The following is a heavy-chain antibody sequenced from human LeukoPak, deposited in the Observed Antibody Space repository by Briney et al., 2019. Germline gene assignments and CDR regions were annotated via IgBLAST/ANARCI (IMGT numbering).Heavy chain of an antibody. V-gene: IGHV3-66*01. CDR3: ARDPGGDNAY. Sequence: GGSLRPSCAASGVTVRSNYMSWVRPAPGKGLEWVSLIFNDGSTYYADSVKARFTISRDNSMDTLYLQMNSLRVEDTAAYYCARDPGGDNAYWGQGTLVTVSS. J-gene: IGHJ4*02. CDR1: GVTVRSNY. D-gene: IGHD4-17*01. CDR2: IFNDGST.